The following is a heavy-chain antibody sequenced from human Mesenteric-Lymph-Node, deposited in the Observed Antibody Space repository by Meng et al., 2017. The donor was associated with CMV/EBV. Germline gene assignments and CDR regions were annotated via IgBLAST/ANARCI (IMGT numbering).Heavy chain of an antibody. Sequence: ASVKVSCKASGYTFTGNYLHWVRQAPGQGLEWMGWINPNSGGTNYAQKFQGRVTMTRDTSISTAYMELSRLRSDDTAVYYCAPATSGSCVDYWGQGTLVTVSS. CDR2: INPNSGGT. D-gene: IGHD1-26*01. J-gene: IGHJ4*02. V-gene: IGHV1-2*02. CDR1: GYTFTGNY. CDR3: APATSGSCVDY.